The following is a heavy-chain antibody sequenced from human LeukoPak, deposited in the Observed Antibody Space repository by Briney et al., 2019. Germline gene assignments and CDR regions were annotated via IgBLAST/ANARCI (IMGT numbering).Heavy chain of an antibody. V-gene: IGHV3-13*01. CDR1: GFTFSSYD. CDR3: ARGVSLGGFDI. CDR2: IGTAGDT. Sequence: GGSLRLSCAASGFTFSSYDMHWVRQATGKGLEWVSAIGTAGDTYYPGSVKGRFTISRENAKNSLYLQMNSLRAGDTAVYYCARGVSLGGFDIWGQGTMVTVSS. J-gene: IGHJ3*02.